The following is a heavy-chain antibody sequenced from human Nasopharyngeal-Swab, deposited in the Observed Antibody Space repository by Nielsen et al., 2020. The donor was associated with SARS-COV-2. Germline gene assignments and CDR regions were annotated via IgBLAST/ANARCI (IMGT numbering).Heavy chain of an antibody. CDR2: TRHSGSG. Sequence: WIRQPPGKGLEWIGETRHSGSGNYKPSLNSRVSMSVDASKNQFSLKLDSVPAADTAVYYCARGGRHGCSSANRPCAIDVWGQGATVTVSS. V-gene: IGHV4-34*01. CDR3: ARGGRHGCSSANRPCAIDV. J-gene: IGHJ6*02. D-gene: IGHD2-2*01.